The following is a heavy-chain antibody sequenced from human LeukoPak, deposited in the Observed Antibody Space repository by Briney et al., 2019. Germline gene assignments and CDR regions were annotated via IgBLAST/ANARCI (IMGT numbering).Heavy chain of an antibody. CDR2: INPNSGGT. CDR1: GYTFTGYY. D-gene: IGHD4-17*01. CDR3: ARERNSAVTTFNSDAFDI. J-gene: IGHJ3*02. Sequence: ASVKVSCKASGYTFTGYYMHWVRQAPGQGLEWMGWINPNSGGTSYAQKFQGRVTMTRDTSISTAYMELTRLISDDTAVYYCARERNSAVTTFNSDAFDIWGQGTMVTVSS. V-gene: IGHV1-2*02.